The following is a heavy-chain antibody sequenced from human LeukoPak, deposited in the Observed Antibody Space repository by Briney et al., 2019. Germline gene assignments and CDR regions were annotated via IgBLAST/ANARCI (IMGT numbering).Heavy chain of an antibody. V-gene: IGHV3-30-3*01. CDR3: AKDSGNVLLWFGELNY. J-gene: IGHJ4*02. D-gene: IGHD3-10*01. CDR2: ISYDGSNK. Sequence: PGGSLRLSCAASGFTFSSYAMHWVRQAPGKGLEWVAVISYDGSNKYYADSVKGRFTISRDNSKNTLYLQMNSLRAEDTAVYYCAKDSGNVLLWFGELNYWGQGTLVTVSS. CDR1: GFTFSSYA.